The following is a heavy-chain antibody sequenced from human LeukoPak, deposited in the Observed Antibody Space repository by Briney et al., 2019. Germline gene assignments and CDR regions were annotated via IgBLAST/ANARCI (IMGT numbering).Heavy chain of an antibody. CDR2: ISAYNDNT. V-gene: IGHV1-18*01. D-gene: IGHD3-9*01. J-gene: IGHJ5*02. CDR1: GYTFTSYG. CDR3: ARANYDILTGYPNWFDP. Sequence: ASVKVSCKASGYTFTSYGISWVRQAPGQGLEWMGWISAYNDNTNYAQKLQGRVTMTTDTSTSTAYMELRSLRSDDTAVYYCARANYDILTGYPNWFDPWGQGTLVTVSS.